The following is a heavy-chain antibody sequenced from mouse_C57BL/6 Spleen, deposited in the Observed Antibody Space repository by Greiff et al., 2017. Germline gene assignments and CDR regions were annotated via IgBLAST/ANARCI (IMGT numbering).Heavy chain of an antibody. CDR1: GYTFTSYW. V-gene: IGHV1-64*01. J-gene: IGHJ4*01. CDR2: IHPTSGST. D-gene: IGHD1-1*01. Sequence: QVQLQQPGAELVKPGASVKLSCKASGYTFTSYWMPWVKQRPGQGLEWIGMIHPTSGSTNYNEKFKSKATLTVDKSSSTAYMQRSSLTSEDSAVYYGARGVDYYGSRVYAMDYWGQGTSVTVSS. CDR3: ARGVDYYGSRVYAMDY.